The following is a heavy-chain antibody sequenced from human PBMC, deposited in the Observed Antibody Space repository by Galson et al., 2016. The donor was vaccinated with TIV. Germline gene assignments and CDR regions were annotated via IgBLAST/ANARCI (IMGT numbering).Heavy chain of an antibody. Sequence: QSGAEVKKPGESLKISCKGSGYSFTNYWIAWVRQMPGKGLEWMGIIYPDDSDTRYSPSFQGQVTISANTSISTAYMELSSLRSEDTAVYYCARWGWFPIWGQGTLVTVSS. CDR3: ARWGWFPI. CDR2: IYPDDSDT. V-gene: IGHV5-51*01. CDR1: GYSFTNYW. D-gene: IGHD2-15*01. J-gene: IGHJ4*02.